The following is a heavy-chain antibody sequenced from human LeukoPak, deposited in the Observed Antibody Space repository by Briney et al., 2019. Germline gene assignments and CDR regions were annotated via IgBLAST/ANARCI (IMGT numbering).Heavy chain of an antibody. Sequence: GGSLRLSCAASGFTFDDYAMHWVRQAPGKGLEWVSGISWNSGSIGYADSVRGRFTISRDNAKNSLYLQMNSLRAEDMALYYCAKDRGSGYYIDAFDIWGQGTMVTVSS. V-gene: IGHV3-9*03. CDR1: GFTFDDYA. CDR2: ISWNSGSI. D-gene: IGHD3-22*01. CDR3: AKDRGSGYYIDAFDI. J-gene: IGHJ3*02.